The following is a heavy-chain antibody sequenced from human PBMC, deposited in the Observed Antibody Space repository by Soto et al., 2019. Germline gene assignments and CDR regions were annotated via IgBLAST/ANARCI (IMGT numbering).Heavy chain of an antibody. V-gene: IGHV3-33*01. D-gene: IGHD1-26*01. CDR3: ARGDSGSYGAFDI. Sequence: QVQLVESEGGVVQPGRSLRLSCTASGFTFSNYGMHWVRQAPGKGLEWVAVIWYDGSRKESADSVKGRFTISRDNSKNTLYVQMNSLRTEDTAVYYCARGDSGSYGAFDIWGQGTMVTVSS. CDR2: IWYDGSRK. J-gene: IGHJ3*02. CDR1: GFTFSNYG.